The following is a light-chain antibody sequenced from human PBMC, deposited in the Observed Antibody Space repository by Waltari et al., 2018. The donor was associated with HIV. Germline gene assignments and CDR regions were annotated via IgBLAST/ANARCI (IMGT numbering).Light chain of an antibody. Sequence: ALVPPEPTLTVSPGGTVTLTCGSSSGPVTSGHYPHWFQQKPGQAPRAIIYDTNNNHSWTPARFSGSLLGGKAALTLSGAQPEDEADYFCLLSYGGARPAIFGGGTKLSVL. CDR3: LLSYGGARPAI. J-gene: IGLJ2*01. CDR2: DTN. CDR1: SGPVTSGHY. V-gene: IGLV7-46*01.